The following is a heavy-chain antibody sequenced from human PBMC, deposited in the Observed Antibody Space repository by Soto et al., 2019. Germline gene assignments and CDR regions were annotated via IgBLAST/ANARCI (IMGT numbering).Heavy chain of an antibody. J-gene: IGHJ4*01. CDR2: IKSKTDGGTT. CDR1: GFTFTNAW. Sequence: PGGSLRLSCAASGFTFTNAWINWVRQAPGKGLEWVGRIKSKTDGGTTDYAEPVKGIFAISRDDSNNMVYLQMNSLKIEDTAVYYCTTDSYSTIIIVRFDYWGHGTLVTVPQ. V-gene: IGHV3-15*07. CDR3: TTDSYSTIIIVRFDY. D-gene: IGHD3-22*01.